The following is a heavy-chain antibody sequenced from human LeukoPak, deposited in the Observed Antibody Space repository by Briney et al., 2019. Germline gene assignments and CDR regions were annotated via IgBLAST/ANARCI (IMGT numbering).Heavy chain of an antibody. Sequence: KTSETLSLTCTVSGGSISSYYWSWIWQPPGKGLEWIGYIYYGGSTNYNPSLKSRVTISVDTSKNQFSLKLSSVTAADTAVYYCARAPHRYDFWSGYFYYYYGMDVWGQGTTVTVSS. CDR2: IYYGGST. CDR1: GGSISSYY. CDR3: ARAPHRYDFWSGYFYYYYGMDV. D-gene: IGHD3-3*01. V-gene: IGHV4-59*01. J-gene: IGHJ6*02.